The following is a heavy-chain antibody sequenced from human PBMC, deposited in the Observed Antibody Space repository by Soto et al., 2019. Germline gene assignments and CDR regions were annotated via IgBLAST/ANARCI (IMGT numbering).Heavy chain of an antibody. Sequence: GGSLRLSCSASGFTFSSYAMHWVRQAPGKGLEYVSAISSNGGSTYYADSGKGRLIISSDNSKNTLYLQMSSLRAEDTAVYYCVKWSGAQLVRQTYYGMDVWGQGTTVTVSS. CDR3: VKWSGAQLVRQTYYGMDV. D-gene: IGHD6-13*01. CDR2: ISSNGGST. J-gene: IGHJ6*02. V-gene: IGHV3-64D*08. CDR1: GFTFSSYA.